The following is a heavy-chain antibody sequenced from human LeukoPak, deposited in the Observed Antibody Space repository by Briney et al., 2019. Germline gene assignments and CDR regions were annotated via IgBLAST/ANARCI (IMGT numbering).Heavy chain of an antibody. J-gene: IGHJ4*02. CDR3: ARPVWCSATICTGPFDV. Sequence: SETLSLTCAVYGESFRHYYWTWIRQTSAKGLEWIGEIDYLGRTSYNPSLKSRLTISVDTSKNQFSLRLSSITAANTAVYYCARPVWCSATICTGPFDVWGQGTLVAVSS. CDR2: IDYLGRT. D-gene: IGHD3-16*01. CDR1: GESFRHYY. V-gene: IGHV4-34*01.